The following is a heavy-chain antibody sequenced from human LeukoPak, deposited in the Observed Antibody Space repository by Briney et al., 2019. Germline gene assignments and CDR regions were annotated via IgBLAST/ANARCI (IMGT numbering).Heavy chain of an antibody. Sequence: GGSLRLSCAASGFTFSDAWMSWVRQAPGKGLEWVGRIRSKTDGGTTDYAAPVKGRLTISRDDSKNTLFLQMNSLETEDTAVYYCTTDRHYDIMTGHYVDYFLHWGQGTLVTVTS. CDR3: TTDRHYDIMTGHYVDYFLH. CDR2: IRSKTDGGTT. J-gene: IGHJ1*01. CDR1: GFTFSDAW. D-gene: IGHD3-9*01. V-gene: IGHV3-15*01.